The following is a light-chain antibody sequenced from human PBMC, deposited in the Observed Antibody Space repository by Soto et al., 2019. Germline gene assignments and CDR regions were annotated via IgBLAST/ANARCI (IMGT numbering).Light chain of an antibody. CDR2: AAS. CDR3: QQSSTTPWT. J-gene: IGKJ1*01. V-gene: IGKV1-39*01. CDR1: QSISNF. Sequence: DIQMTQSPSSLSASLRDRVTITCRASQSISNFLNWFQQKPGKAPKLLIHAASTLEGGVPSRFSGSGSGTDFTLTISSLQPEDFASYYCQQSSTTPWTFGQGTKVEI.